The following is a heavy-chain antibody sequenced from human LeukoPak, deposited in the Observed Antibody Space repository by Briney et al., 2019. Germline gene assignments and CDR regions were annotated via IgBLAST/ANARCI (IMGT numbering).Heavy chain of an antibody. CDR1: GFTFSSYG. CDR3: AKGASYYYDSSGYYPYDY. D-gene: IGHD3-22*01. J-gene: IGHJ4*02. CDR2: IRYDGSNK. Sequence: GGSLRLSCAASGFTFSSYGMHWVRQAPGKGLEWVAFIRYDGSNKYYADSVKGRFTISRDNSKNTLYLQMNSLRAEDTAVYYCAKGASYYYDSSGYYPYDYWGQGTLVTVSS. V-gene: IGHV3-30*02.